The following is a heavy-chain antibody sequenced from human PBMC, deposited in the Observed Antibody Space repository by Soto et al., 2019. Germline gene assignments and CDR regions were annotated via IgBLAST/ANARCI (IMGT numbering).Heavy chain of an antibody. D-gene: IGHD5-12*01. J-gene: IGHJ3*02. CDR2: MNPNSGNT. CDR1: VYTFTSYD. Sequence: ASVKGSCKTSVYTFTSYDINWVRQTTGQGLEWMGWMNPNSGNTGFAQKFQGRVTVTRNTSISTAYMELSSLRSEDTAVYYCARGDIVARSAFDIWGQGTMVTGSS. V-gene: IGHV1-8*01. CDR3: ARGDIVARSAFDI.